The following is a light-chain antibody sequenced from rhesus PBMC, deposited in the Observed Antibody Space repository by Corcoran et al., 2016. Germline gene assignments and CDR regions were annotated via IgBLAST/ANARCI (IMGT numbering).Light chain of an antibody. V-gene: IGKV1-74*01. Sequence: DIRMTQSPSSLSASVGDRVTITCRASENVNNYLNWYQQKPGKAPKLLIYKASTLQRGVPSRFRGSGSWTEYSFTISSLQPEDGATYYCQHGYGTPWTCGLGTKVEIK. J-gene: IGKJ1*01. CDR3: QHGYGTPWT. CDR1: ENVNNY. CDR2: KAS.